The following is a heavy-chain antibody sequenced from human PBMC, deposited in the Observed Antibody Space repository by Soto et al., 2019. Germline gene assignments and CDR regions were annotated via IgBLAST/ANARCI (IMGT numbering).Heavy chain of an antibody. J-gene: IGHJ4*02. CDR2: ISGSGGST. CDR1: GFTFSSYA. CDR3: AKFKGDSGYYFDY. Sequence: EVQLLESGGGLVQPGGSLRLSCAASGFTFSSYAMSWVRQAPGKGLEWVSAISGSGGSTYYADSVKGRFTISRDNSKNTLYLQMNSLRDEDTAVYYGAKFKGDSGYYFDYWGQGTLVTVAS. V-gene: IGHV3-23*01. D-gene: IGHD3-10*01.